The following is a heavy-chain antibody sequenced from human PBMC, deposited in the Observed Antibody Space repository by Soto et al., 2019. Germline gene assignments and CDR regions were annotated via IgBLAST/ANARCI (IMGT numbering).Heavy chain of an antibody. CDR1: GGSISTYY. CDR2: IYYSGST. Sequence: SETLSLTCTVSGGSISTYYWSWIRQPPGKGLEWIGNIYYSGSTNYNPSLKSRVTISVDTSKNQFSLKLTSVTAADTAVYYCGRGGRGLYSSFDYWGQGTLVTVSS. V-gene: IGHV4-59*01. J-gene: IGHJ4*02. D-gene: IGHD1-26*01. CDR3: GRGGRGLYSSFDY.